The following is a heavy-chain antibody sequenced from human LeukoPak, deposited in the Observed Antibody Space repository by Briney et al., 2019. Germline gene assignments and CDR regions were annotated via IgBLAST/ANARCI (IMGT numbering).Heavy chain of an antibody. V-gene: IGHV3-30*18. Sequence: GGSLRLSCAASEFTFSSYGMHWVRQAPGKGLEWVAVISYDGSNKYYADSVKGRFTISRDTSKNTLYLQMNSLRAEDTAVCYCAKEAAYCGGDCFSPFDYWGQGTLVTVSS. CDR3: AKEAAYCGGDCFSPFDY. J-gene: IGHJ4*02. CDR1: EFTFSSYG. CDR2: ISYDGSNK. D-gene: IGHD2-21*02.